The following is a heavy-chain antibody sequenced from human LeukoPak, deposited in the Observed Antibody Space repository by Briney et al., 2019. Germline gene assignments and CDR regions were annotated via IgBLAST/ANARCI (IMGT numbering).Heavy chain of an antibody. D-gene: IGHD4-23*01. CDR2: ISSSDGTI. V-gene: IGHV3-48*03. CDR3: ARPLHDYGGNLVAFDI. Sequence: GGSLRLSCAASGFTFSSYEMNWVRQAPGKGLEWVSYISSSDGTIYYADSLKGRFTISRDNARNSLYLLMNSLRAEDTAVYYCARPLHDYGGNLVAFDIWGQGTMVTVSS. CDR1: GFTFSSYE. J-gene: IGHJ3*02.